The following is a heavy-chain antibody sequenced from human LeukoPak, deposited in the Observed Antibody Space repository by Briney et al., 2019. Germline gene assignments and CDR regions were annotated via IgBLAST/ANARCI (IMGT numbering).Heavy chain of an antibody. Sequence: ASVKXXCKASXXTFSSYAISWVRQAPGQGLEWMGRIIPXFGTANYAQKFQGRVTITTDEYTSTAYMELSSLRSEDTAVYYCARDSINSGYDWDYYYMDVWGKGTTVTVSS. D-gene: IGHD5-12*01. CDR1: XXTFSSYA. CDR3: ARDSINSGYDWDYYYMDV. V-gene: IGHV1-69*05. CDR2: IIPXFGTA. J-gene: IGHJ6*03.